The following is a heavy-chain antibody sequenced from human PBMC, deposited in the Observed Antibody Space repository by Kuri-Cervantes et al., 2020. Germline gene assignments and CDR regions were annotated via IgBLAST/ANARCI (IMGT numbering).Heavy chain of an antibody. CDR2: IKQDGSEK. D-gene: IGHD3-22*01. J-gene: IGHJ6*02. CDR3: ARDPSYHSSGYYYHYYGMDV. Sequence: GESLKISCEASGFTFSYYWMNWVRQAPGKGLEWVANIKQDGSEKNYVDSVRGRFSISRDNAKNSLFLQMDSLRAEDTAVYYCARDPSYHSSGYYYHYYGMDVWGQGTTVTVSS. CDR1: GFTFSYYW. V-gene: IGHV3-7*01.